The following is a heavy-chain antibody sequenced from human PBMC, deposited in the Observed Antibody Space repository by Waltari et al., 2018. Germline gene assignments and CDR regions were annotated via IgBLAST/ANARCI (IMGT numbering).Heavy chain of an antibody. J-gene: IGHJ6*03. CDR1: GGSISSYY. D-gene: IGHD3-3*01. CDR2: IYYSGST. Sequence: QVQLQESGPGLVKPSETLSLTCTVSGGSISSYYWSWIRQPPGKGLEWIGYIYYSGSTNYNPSLKSRVTISVDTSKNQFSLKLSSVTAADTAVYYCARDRHYDFWSGYSIYYMDVWGKGTTVTVSS. V-gene: IGHV4-59*01. CDR3: ARDRHYDFWSGYSIYYMDV.